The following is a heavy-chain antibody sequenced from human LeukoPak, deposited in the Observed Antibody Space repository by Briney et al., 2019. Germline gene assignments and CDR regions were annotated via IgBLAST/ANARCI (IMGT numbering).Heavy chain of an antibody. CDR3: ARGSYYDSSGFDAFDI. J-gene: IGHJ3*02. CDR1: GGTFSSYA. V-gene: IGHV1-69*13. D-gene: IGHD3-22*01. CDR2: IIPIFGTA. Sequence: ASVKVSCKASGGTFSSYAISWVRQAPGQGLEWMGGIIPIFGTANYAQKFQGRVTITADESTSTAYMELSSLRSEDTAVYYCARGSYYDSSGFDAFDIWGQGTMVTVSS.